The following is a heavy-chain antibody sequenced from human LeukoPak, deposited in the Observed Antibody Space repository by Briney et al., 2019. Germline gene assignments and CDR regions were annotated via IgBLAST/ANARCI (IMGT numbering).Heavy chain of an antibody. D-gene: IGHD3-16*01. V-gene: IGHV3-9*01. CDR2: ISWNSGSI. Sequence: PGGSLRLSCAASGFTFDDYAMHWVRQAPGKGLEWVSGISWNSGSIGYADSVKGRFTISRDNAKNSLYLQMNSLRAEDTALYYCAKAKDPYGSAYDYWGKGTLVTVSS. J-gene: IGHJ4*02. CDR3: AKAKDPYGSAYDY. CDR1: GFTFDDYA.